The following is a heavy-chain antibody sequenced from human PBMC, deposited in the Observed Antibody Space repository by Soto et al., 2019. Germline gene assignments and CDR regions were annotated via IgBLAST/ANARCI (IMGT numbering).Heavy chain of an antibody. D-gene: IGHD7-27*01. Sequence: PGGSLRLSCAASGFTFSSYAMSWVRQAPGKGLEWVSAISGSAGSTYYADSVKGRFTISRDNSKNTLYLQMNSLRVEDTAVYYCAKGLTGPPYYAMDVWGQGTTVTVSS. J-gene: IGHJ6*02. CDR3: AKGLTGPPYYAMDV. CDR2: ISGSAGST. CDR1: GFTFSSYA. V-gene: IGHV3-23*01.